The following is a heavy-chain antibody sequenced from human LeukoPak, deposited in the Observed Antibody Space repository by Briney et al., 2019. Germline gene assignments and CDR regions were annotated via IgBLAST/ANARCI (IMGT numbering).Heavy chain of an antibody. Sequence: GGSLRLSCAASGFTFSSYSMNWVRQAPGKELEWVSSISSSSSYIYYADSVKGRFTISRDNAKNSLYLQMNSLRAEDTAVYYCARGTMVRGVIITDWGQGTLVTVPS. J-gene: IGHJ4*02. CDR1: GFTFSSYS. V-gene: IGHV3-21*01. CDR2: ISSSSSYI. D-gene: IGHD3-10*01. CDR3: ARGTMVRGVIITD.